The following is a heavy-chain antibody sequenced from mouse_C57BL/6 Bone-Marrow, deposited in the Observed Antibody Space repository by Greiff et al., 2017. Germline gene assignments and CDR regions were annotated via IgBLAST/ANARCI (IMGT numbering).Heavy chain of an antibody. Sequence: DVQLVESGGGLVKPGGSLKLSCAASGFTFSSYAMSWVRQTPEKRLEWVATISDGGSYTYYPDNVQGRFTISRDNAKNNLYLQMSHLKSEDTALYYCTDYPWFAYWGQGTLVTVSA. CDR1: GFTFSSYA. V-gene: IGHV5-4*01. CDR3: TDYPWFAY. D-gene: IGHD2-4*01. CDR2: ISDGGSYT. J-gene: IGHJ3*01.